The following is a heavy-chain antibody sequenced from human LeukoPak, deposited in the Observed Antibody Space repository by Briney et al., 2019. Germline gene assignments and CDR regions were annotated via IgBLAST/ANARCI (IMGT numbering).Heavy chain of an antibody. CDR1: GFTFSSYA. J-gene: IGHJ4*02. D-gene: IGHD3-10*01. CDR2: ISGSGGST. CDR3: ARNEGSYLKYYFDY. Sequence: GGSLRLSCAASGFTFSSYAMSWVRQAPGKGLEWVSAISGSGGSTYYADSVKGRFTISRHNSKNTVYLQMNSLRAEDTAVYYCARNEGSYLKYYFDYWGLGTLVTISP. V-gene: IGHV3-23*01.